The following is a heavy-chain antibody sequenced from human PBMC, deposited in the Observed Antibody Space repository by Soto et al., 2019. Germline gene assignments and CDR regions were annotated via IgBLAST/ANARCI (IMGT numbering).Heavy chain of an antibody. V-gene: IGHV4-34*01. CDR2: IHPSGST. CDR3: AGGKSSGYKFGPRNFFYYGMDV. J-gene: IGHJ6*02. CDR1: SGSLSDHY. D-gene: IGHD5-18*01. Sequence: SETLSITCAVFSGSLSDHYWTWVRQSSGKGLEKIGEIHPSGSTDSSASLKSRVTLSLDTSTSQFSLQVTPVTAADTGVYDCAGGKSSGYKFGPRNFFYYGMDVWGPGTTGTVSS.